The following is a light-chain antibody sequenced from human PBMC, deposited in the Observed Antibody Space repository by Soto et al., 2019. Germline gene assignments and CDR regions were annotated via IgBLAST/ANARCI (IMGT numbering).Light chain of an antibody. Sequence: DIHMTQSPSSLSASVGDRVTITCRASQSISSYLNWYQQKPGKAPKVLIYAASSLESGVPQRFSGSGSGTEFTLTISSLQTDDFSTYYCQQYHSYWTFGQGTKVDIK. J-gene: IGKJ1*01. CDR1: QSISSY. CDR2: AAS. CDR3: QQYHSYWT. V-gene: IGKV1-39*01.